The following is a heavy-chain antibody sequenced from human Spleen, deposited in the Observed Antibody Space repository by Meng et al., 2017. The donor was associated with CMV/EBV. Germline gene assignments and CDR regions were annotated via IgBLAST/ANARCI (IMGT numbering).Heavy chain of an antibody. D-gene: IGHD4-11*01. CDR1: GYTFSTFG. CDR3: ARDSSSNSVHYWFGP. CDR2: ISGYNGYT. V-gene: IGHV1-18*04. Sequence: SGYTFSTFGISWVRQAPGQGLEWVGWISGYNGYTNYAQTARGRVTMTIDTSTNTAYMELRSLRSDDTAVYHCARDSSSNSVHYWFGPWGQGTLVTVSS. J-gene: IGHJ5*02.